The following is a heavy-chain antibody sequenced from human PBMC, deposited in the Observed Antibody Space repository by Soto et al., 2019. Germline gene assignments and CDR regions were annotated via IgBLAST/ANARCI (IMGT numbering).Heavy chain of an antibody. CDR3: ARDRRDTLFGYFDY. D-gene: IGHD5-18*01. V-gene: IGHV4-31*03. CDR1: GGSISSCGYY. Sequence: SETLSLTCTVSGGSISSCGYYWSWIRQHPGKGLEWIGYIYYSGSTYYNPSLKSRVTISVDTSKNQFSLKLSSVTAADTAVYYCARDRRDTLFGYFDYWGQGTLVTVSS. J-gene: IGHJ4*02. CDR2: IYYSGST.